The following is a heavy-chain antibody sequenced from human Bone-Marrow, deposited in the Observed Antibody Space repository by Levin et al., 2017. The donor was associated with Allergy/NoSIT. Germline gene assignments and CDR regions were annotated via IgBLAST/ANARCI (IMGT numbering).Heavy chain of an antibody. CDR2: INHSGST. CDR3: ARGRCTIFGVVPFDY. Sequence: NPSETLSLTCAVYGGSFRGYSWSWIRQPPGKGLEWMGEINHSGSTNYNPSLKSRVTISVDTSKNQFFLTLSSVTAAATAVYYCARGRCTIFGVVPFDYWGQGTLVTVSS. J-gene: IGHJ4*02. V-gene: IGHV4-34*01. D-gene: IGHD3-3*01. CDR1: GGSFRGYS.